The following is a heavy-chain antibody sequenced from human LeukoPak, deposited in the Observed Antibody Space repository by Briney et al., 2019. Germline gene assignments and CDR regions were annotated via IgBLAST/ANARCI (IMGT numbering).Heavy chain of an antibody. CDR1: GGSFSGYY. V-gene: IGHV4-34*01. D-gene: IGHD2-2*01. CDR2: INNSGST. J-gene: IGHJ4*02. CDR3: ARDRGGYCSSTSCRGDFDY. Sequence: SETLSLTCAVYGGSFSGYYWSWIRQPPGKGLEWIGEINNSGSTNYNPSLKSRVTMSVDTSKNQFSLKLSSVTAADTAVYYCARDRGGYCSSTSCRGDFDYWGQGPLVTVYS.